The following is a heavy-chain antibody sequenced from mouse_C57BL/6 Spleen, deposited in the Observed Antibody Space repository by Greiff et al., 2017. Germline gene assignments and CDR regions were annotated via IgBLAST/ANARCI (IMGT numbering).Heavy chain of an antibody. Sequence: QVQLQQPGAELVKPGASVKLSCKASGYTFTSYWMHWVKQRPGQGLEWIGMIHPNSGSTNYNEKFKSKATLTVYKSSSTAYMQLSSLASEDSAVYYCARERGYFDYWGQGTTLTVSS. V-gene: IGHV1-64*01. CDR1: GYTFTSYW. CDR2: IHPNSGST. CDR3: ARERGYFDY. J-gene: IGHJ2*01.